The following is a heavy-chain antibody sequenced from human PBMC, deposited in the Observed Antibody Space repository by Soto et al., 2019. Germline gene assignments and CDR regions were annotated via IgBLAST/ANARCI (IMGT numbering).Heavy chain of an antibody. CDR3: ARDLPDRYCSSTSCYQYYYGMDV. Sequence: PGGSLRLSCAASGFTFSDYYMSWIRQAPGKGLEWVSYISSSGSTIYYADSVNGRFTISRDNAKNSLYLQMNSLRAEDTAVYYCARDLPDRYCSSTSCYQYYYGMDVWGQGTTVTVSS. J-gene: IGHJ6*02. CDR1: GFTFSDYY. V-gene: IGHV3-11*01. D-gene: IGHD2-2*01. CDR2: ISSSGSTI.